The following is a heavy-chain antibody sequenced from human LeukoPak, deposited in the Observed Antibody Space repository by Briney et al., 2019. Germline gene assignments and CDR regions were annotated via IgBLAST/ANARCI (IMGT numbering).Heavy chain of an antibody. CDR3: ARLATSIVVVPAAMNYGTDV. Sequence: SETLSLTCAVYGGSFSGYYWSWIRQPPGKGLEWIGEINHSGSTNYNPSLKSRVTISVDTSKNQFSLKLSSVTAADTAVYYCARLATSIVVVPAAMNYGTDVWGQGTTVTVSS. CDR2: INHSGST. V-gene: IGHV4-34*01. CDR1: GGSFSGYY. J-gene: IGHJ6*02. D-gene: IGHD2-2*01.